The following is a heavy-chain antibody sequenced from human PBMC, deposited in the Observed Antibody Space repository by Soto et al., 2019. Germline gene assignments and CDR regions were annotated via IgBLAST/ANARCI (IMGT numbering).Heavy chain of an antibody. V-gene: IGHV3-7*01. D-gene: IGHD6-13*01. CDR1: GFTFSSYW. CDR2: IKQDGSEK. CDR3: ARDRRIAAAGTFGY. J-gene: IGHJ4*02. Sequence: PGGSLRLSCAASGFTFSSYWMSWVRQAPGKGLEWVANIKQDGSEKYYVDSVKGRFTISRDNAKNSLYLQMNSLRAEDTAVYYCARDRRIAAAGTFGYWGQGTLVTVSS.